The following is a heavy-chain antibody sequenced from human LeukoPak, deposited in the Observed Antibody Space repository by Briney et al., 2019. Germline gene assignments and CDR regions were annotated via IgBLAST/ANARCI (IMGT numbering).Heavy chain of an antibody. D-gene: IGHD2-15*01. Sequence: SKTLSLTCSVSGGSISSSSYYWGWIRQPPGKGLDWIGSTYYSGSTYYNPSLKSRVTISVDTSKNQFSLKLSSVTAADTAVYYCARHVSVVVAALPGWFDPWGQGTLVTVSS. V-gene: IGHV4-39*01. CDR2: TYYSGST. J-gene: IGHJ5*02. CDR3: ARHVSVVVAALPGWFDP. CDR1: GGSISSSSYY.